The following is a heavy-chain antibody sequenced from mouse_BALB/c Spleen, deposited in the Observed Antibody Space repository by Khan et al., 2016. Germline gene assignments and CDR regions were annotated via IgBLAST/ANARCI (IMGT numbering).Heavy chain of an antibody. J-gene: IGHJ4*01. CDR3: ARDDGSSYVRGMDY. CDR2: ISYSGGT. D-gene: IGHD1-1*01. CDR1: GDSITSGY. V-gene: IGHV3-8*02. Sequence: EVQLQESGPSLVKPSQTLSLTCSVTGDSITSGYWNWIRKFPGNKLEYMGSISYSGGTYNTPSLKSRISITRDTSKNQYYLQLNSVTTEDTVTYYCARDDGSSYVRGMDYWGQGLSVTVSS.